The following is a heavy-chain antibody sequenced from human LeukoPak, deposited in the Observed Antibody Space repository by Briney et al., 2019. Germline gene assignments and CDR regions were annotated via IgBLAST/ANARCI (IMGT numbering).Heavy chain of an antibody. CDR2: IYTSGST. D-gene: IGHD2-15*01. V-gene: IGHV4-61*02. CDR1: GGSISSGSYY. J-gene: IGHJ2*01. Sequence: PSQTLSLTCTVSGGSISSGSYYWSWIRQPAGKGLEWIGRIYTSGSTNYNPSLKSRVTMSVDTSKNQFSLKLSSVTAADTAVYYCARGIGWYHWYFDLWGRGTLVTVSS. CDR3: ARGIGWYHWYFDL.